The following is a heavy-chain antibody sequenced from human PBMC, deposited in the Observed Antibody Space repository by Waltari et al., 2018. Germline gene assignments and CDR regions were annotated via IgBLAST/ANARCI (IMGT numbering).Heavy chain of an antibody. CDR2: VYYTGTT. D-gene: IGHD6-13*01. CDR3: ARADSSTAYFYYYMDV. Sequence: QVELQESGPGLVKASETLSLTCTVSGGSISTYYWSWIRQPPVKGLEYIGYVYYTGTTNYNPALKNRVTISLDTSKNQFSLKVNSVTAADTAVYYCARADSSTAYFYYYMDVWGTGTTVTVSS. CDR1: GGSISTYY. J-gene: IGHJ6*03. V-gene: IGHV4-59*01.